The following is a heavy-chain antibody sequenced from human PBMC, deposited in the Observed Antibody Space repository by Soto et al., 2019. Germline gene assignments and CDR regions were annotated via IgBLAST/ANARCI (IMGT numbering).Heavy chain of an antibody. CDR1: GFTFSTYG. CDR2: ISYDGSNK. V-gene: IGHV3-30*03. J-gene: IGHJ4*02. Sequence: GGSLRLSCAASGFTFSTYGMHWVRQAPGKGLEWVAVISYDGSNKYYADSVKGRFTISRDNSKNTLYLQINSLRVEDTAVYFCARDAGGSMPVDYCGQVTLGTVSS. CDR3: ARDAGGSMPVDY. D-gene: IGHD2-2*01.